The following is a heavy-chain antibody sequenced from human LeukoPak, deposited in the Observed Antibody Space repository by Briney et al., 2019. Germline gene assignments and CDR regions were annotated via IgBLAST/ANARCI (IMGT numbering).Heavy chain of an antibody. CDR3: AGLARDY. CDR1: GFTFSSYS. V-gene: IGHV3-48*01. CDR2: ISSSSSTI. J-gene: IGHJ4*02. Sequence: GGSLRLSCTASGFTFSSYSMNWVRQAPGKGPEWVSYISSSSSTIYYADSVKGRFTISRDNGKNSLYLQMNSLRAEDTAVYYCAGLARDYWGQGTLVTVSS.